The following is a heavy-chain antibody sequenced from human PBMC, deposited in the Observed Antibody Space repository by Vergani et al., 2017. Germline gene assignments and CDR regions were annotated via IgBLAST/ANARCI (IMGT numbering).Heavy chain of an antibody. Sequence: EVQLVESGGGLVQPGRSLRLSCTASGFTFGDYAMSWVRQAPGKGLEWVGFIRSKAYGGTTEYAASVKGRFTISRDDSKSIAYLQMNSLKASDTAMYYCARLKQQLNFDSWGQGTLVTVSS. CDR3: ARLKQQLNFDS. V-gene: IGHV3-49*04. D-gene: IGHD6-13*01. CDR1: GFTFGDYA. CDR2: IRSKAYGGTT. J-gene: IGHJ4*02.